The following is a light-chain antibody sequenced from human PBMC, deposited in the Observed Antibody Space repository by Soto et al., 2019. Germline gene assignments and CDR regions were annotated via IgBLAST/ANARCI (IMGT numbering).Light chain of an antibody. V-gene: IGLV2-18*02. Sequence: QSALTQPPSVSGSPGQTVTISCTGTVSDLGIYDRVSWYQQPPGTAPKLMIYEVNNRPSGVPDRFSGSKSGNTASLTISGVEDEDEAYYHCSAYTVSRTVVFGGGTKVTVL. CDR2: EVN. J-gene: IGLJ2*01. CDR3: SAYTVSRTVV. CDR1: VSDLGIYDR.